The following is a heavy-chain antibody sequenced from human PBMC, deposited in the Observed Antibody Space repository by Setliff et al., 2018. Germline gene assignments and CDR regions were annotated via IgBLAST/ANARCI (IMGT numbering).Heavy chain of an antibody. J-gene: IGHJ4*02. CDR2: MSV. Sequence: ASVKVSCKASGYTFNNYGINWVRQAPGQGFEWMGWMSVYARKFQGRVTMTTDTPTSTAYMELRSLTSDDTAVYYCARGPVDFVVVPAAAKFDYWGQGTLVTVSS. CDR1: GYTFNNYG. CDR3: ARGPVDFVVVPAAAKFDY. D-gene: IGHD2-2*01. V-gene: IGHV1-18*04.